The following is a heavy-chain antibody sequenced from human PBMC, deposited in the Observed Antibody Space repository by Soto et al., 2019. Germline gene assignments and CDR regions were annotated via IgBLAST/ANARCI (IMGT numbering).Heavy chain of an antibody. V-gene: IGHV1-69*01. Sequence: QVQLVQSGAEVKKPGSSVKVSCKASGGTFSSYALSWVRQAPGQGLEWMGGIIPIFDTTNYAQKFQGRITITADESTSTAYMELSSLRSEDTAVYYCARIRDYYDSTGLYFDSWGQGTLVTVSS. CDR2: IIPIFDTT. CDR1: GGTFSSYA. D-gene: IGHD3-22*01. CDR3: ARIRDYYDSTGLYFDS. J-gene: IGHJ4*02.